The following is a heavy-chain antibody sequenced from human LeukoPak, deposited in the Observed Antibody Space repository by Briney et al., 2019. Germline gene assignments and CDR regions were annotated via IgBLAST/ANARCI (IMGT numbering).Heavy chain of an antibody. D-gene: IGHD3-10*01. J-gene: IGHJ4*02. CDR2: ISSSSSYI. V-gene: IGHV3-21*01. CDR3: ARDPRMVRGVLNDY. Sequence: GGSLRLSCAASGFTFSSYSMNWVRQAPGKGLEWVSSISSSSSYIYYADSVKGRFTISRDNAKNSLYLQMNSLRAEDTAVYYCARDPRMVRGVLNDYWGQGTLVTVSS. CDR1: GFTFSSYS.